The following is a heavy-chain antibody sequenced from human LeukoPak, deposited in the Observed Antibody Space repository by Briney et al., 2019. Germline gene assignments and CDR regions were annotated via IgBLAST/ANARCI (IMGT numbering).Heavy chain of an antibody. CDR2: IWYDGSNK. CDR1: GFTFSSYG. Sequence: GGSLRLSCAASGFTFSSYGMHWVRQASGKGLEWVAVIWYDGSNKYYADSVKGRFTISRDNSKNTLYLQMNSLRAEDTAVYYCARDQRVGATNFDYWGQGTLVTVSS. J-gene: IGHJ4*02. D-gene: IGHD1-26*01. CDR3: ARDQRVGATNFDY. V-gene: IGHV3-33*01.